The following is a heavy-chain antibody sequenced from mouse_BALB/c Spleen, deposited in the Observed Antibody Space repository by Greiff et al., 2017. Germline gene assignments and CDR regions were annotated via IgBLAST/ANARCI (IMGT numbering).Heavy chain of an antibody. CDR3: ARPFYYDYETFAY. V-gene: IGHV14-3*02. CDR2: IDPANGNT. J-gene: IGHJ3*01. D-gene: IGHD2-4*01. CDR1: GFNIKDTY. Sequence: EVKLMESGAELVKPGASVKLSCKASGFNIKDTYMHWVNQRPEQGLEWIGRIDPANGNTKYDPKFQGKATITADTSSNTAYLQLSSLTSEDTAVYYCARPFYYDYETFAYWGQGTLVTVSA.